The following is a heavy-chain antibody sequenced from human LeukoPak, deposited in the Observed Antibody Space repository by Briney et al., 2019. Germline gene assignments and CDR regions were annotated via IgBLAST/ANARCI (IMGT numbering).Heavy chain of an antibody. J-gene: IGHJ4*03. CDR2: IIPIFGTA. Sequence: GASVKVSCKASGYTFTSYAISWVRQAPGQGLEWMGGIIPIFGTANYAQKFQGRVTITTDESTSTAYMELSSLRSEDTAVYYCARGRITIFGVVTEGHRYFDYWGQGTLVTVSS. CDR1: GYTFTSYA. CDR3: ARGRITIFGVVTEGHRYFDY. V-gene: IGHV1-69*05. D-gene: IGHD3-3*01.